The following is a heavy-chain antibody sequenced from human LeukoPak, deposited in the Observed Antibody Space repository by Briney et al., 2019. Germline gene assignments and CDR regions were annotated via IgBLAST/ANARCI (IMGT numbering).Heavy chain of an antibody. CDR1: GYSISSGYY. CDR3: ARATLYDFWSGYPYYFDY. D-gene: IGHD3-3*01. Sequence: SETLSLTCTVSGYSISSGYYWGWIRQPPGKGLEWIGSIYHSGSTYYNPSLKSRVTIPVDTSKNQFSLKLSSVTAADTAVYYCARATLYDFWSGYPYYFDYWGQGALVTVSS. J-gene: IGHJ4*02. V-gene: IGHV4-38-2*02. CDR2: IYHSGST.